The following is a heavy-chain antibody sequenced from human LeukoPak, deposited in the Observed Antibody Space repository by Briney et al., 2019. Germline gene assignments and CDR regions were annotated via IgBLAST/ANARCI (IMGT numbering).Heavy chain of an antibody. CDR2: IYYSGST. CDR1: GGSISSYY. J-gene: IGHJ4*02. V-gene: IGHV4-59*08. CDR3: ARRTAAGNYFDY. D-gene: IGHD6-13*01. Sequence: PSETLSLTCIVSGGSISSYYWSWIRQPPGKGGEGIGYIYYSGSTNYNPSLKSRVTISVDTSKNQFSLKLSSVTAADTAVYYCARRTAAGNYFDYWGQGTLVTVSS.